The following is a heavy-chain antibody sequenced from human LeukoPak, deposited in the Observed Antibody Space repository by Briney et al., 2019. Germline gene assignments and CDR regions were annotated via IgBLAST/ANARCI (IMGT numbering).Heavy chain of an antibody. J-gene: IGHJ4*02. V-gene: IGHV3-49*04. CDR2: ISSKGYGGTT. Sequence: GGSLRLSCTASGFTFGDYAMSWVRQAPGKGLEWVGFISSKGYGGTTEYAASVKGRFTISRDDSKSIAYLQMNSLKTEDTAVYYCTRDRGVLLYCGGDCYLDYWGQGTLVTVSS. D-gene: IGHD2-21*02. CDR1: GFTFGDYA. CDR3: TRDRGVLLYCGGDCYLDY.